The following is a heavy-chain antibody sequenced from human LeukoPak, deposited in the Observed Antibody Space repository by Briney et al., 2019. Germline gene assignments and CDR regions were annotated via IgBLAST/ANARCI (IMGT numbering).Heavy chain of an antibody. J-gene: IGHJ5*02. V-gene: IGHV4-59*08. CDR2: IYYSGST. Sequence: SETLSLTCTVSGGSISSYYWSWIRQPPGKGLERIGYIYYSGSTNYNPSLKSRVTISVDTSKNQFSLKLSSVTAADTAVYYCARPMVRGAIIYWFDPWGQGTLVTVSS. CDR3: ARPMVRGAIIYWFDP. D-gene: IGHD3-10*01. CDR1: GGSISSYY.